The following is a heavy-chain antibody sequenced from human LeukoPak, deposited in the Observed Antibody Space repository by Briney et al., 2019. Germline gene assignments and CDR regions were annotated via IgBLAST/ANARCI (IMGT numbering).Heavy chain of an antibody. J-gene: IGHJ5*02. V-gene: IGHV4-34*01. CDR3: ARVAEARYFDWLLPGNWFDP. Sequence: SETLSLTCAVYGGSFSGYYWSWIRQPPGKGLEWIGEINHSGSTNYNPSLKSRVTISVDTSKNQFSLKLSSVTAADTAVYYCARVAEARYFDWLLPGNWFDPWGQGTPVTVSS. CDR1: GGSFSGYY. D-gene: IGHD3-9*01. CDR2: INHSGST.